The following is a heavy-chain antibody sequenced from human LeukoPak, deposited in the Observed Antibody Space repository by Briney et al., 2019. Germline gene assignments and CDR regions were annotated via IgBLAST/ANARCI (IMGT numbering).Heavy chain of an antibody. CDR1: GGSISSYY. D-gene: IGHD3-10*01. Sequence: SETLSLTCTVSGGSISSYYGSGLRQPPGEAREGLGYIYYSGSTIYNPSLSSRVTVSLDTSTNHYPMRLEYVTAADPALYYCARHVLLWLGEHTYAFDIWGRGTMVAVSS. CDR3: ARHVLLWLGEHTYAFDI. CDR2: IYYSGST. V-gene: IGHV4-59*08. J-gene: IGHJ3*02.